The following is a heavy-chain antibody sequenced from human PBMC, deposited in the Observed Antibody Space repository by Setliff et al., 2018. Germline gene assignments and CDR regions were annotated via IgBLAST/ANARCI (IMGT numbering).Heavy chain of an antibody. Sequence: LSLTCSVSGDSISSRRNYWGWIRQPAGEGLEWIGQVYTSWSTIYNPSLKGRVTISLDTSKNQFSLSLSSVTAADTAVYYCARMSGFQYMDVWGKGTTVTVSS. CDR1: GDSISSRRNY. V-gene: IGHV4-61*09. D-gene: IGHD3-3*01. CDR3: ARMSGFQYMDV. CDR2: VYTSWST. J-gene: IGHJ6*03.